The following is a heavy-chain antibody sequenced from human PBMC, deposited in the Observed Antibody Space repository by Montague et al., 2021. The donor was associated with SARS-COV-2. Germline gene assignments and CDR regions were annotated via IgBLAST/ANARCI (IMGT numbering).Heavy chain of an antibody. CDR2: IYYSGST. CDR1: GGSISSYY. V-gene: IGHV4-59*12. CDR3: ARVISRQNNIVVVGLYYFDY. Sequence: SETLSLTCSVSGGSISSYYWSWIRQPPGKRLEWIGSIYYSGSTYXNPSLKSRVTISVDTSKNQFSLKLSSVTAADTAVYYCARVISRQNNIVVVGLYYFDYGGQGTLVTVSS. D-gene: IGHD2-15*01. J-gene: IGHJ4*02.